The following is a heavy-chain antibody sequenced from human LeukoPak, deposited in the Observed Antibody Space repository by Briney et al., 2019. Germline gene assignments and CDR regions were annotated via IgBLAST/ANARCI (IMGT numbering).Heavy chain of an antibody. D-gene: IGHD4-17*01. CDR1: GFTFSSYA. J-gene: IGHJ4*02. CDR2: ISGSGGST. CDR3: AKDWAGRATVTTTYFDY. Sequence: RSGGSLRLSCAASGFTFSSYAMSWVRQAPGKGLEWVSTISGSGGSTYYADSVKGRFIISRDNSKNTLYLQMSTLRADDTAVYFCAKDWAGRATVTTTYFDYWGQGTLVTVSS. V-gene: IGHV3-23*01.